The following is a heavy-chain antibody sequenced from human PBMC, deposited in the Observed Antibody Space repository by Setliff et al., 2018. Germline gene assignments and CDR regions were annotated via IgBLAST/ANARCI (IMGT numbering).Heavy chain of an antibody. Sequence: LSLTCTVSGGSISNYYWSWIRQPAGKGLEWIGRIYTSGSTNYNPSLKSRVTMSVDTSKNQFSLKLSAVTAADTAVYYCARKGISALSGAFDMWGQGTMVTVSS. D-gene: IGHD1-26*01. J-gene: IGHJ3*02. CDR2: IYTSGST. CDR3: ARKGISALSGAFDM. V-gene: IGHV4-4*07. CDR1: GGSISNYY.